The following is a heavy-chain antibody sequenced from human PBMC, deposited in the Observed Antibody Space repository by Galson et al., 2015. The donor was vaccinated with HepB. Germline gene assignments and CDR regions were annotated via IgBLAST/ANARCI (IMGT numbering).Heavy chain of an antibody. CDR1: GFTFSSYA. CDR2: ISYDGSNK. D-gene: IGHD3-22*01. CDR3: ARDDYDSSGYYNFDY. Sequence: SLRLSCAASGFTFSSYAMHWVRQAPGKGLEWVAVISYDGSNKYYADSVKGRFTISRDNSKNTLYLQMNSLRAEDTAVYYCARDDYDSSGYYNFDYWGQGTLVTVSS. V-gene: IGHV3-30-3*01. J-gene: IGHJ4*02.